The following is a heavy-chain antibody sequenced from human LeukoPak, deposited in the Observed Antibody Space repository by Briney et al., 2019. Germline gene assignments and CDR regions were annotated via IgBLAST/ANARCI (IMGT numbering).Heavy chain of an antibody. CDR1: GGSISSYY. CDR2: IYYSGST. CDR3: ARFYGGPTYYFDY. Sequence: SETLSLTCTVSGGSISSYYWSWIRQPPGKGLEWIGYIYYSGSTNYNPSLQSRVTISVDTTKNQFSLKLSSVTAADTAVYYCARFYGGPTYYFDYWGQGTLVPVS. D-gene: IGHD4-23*01. J-gene: IGHJ4*02. V-gene: IGHV4-59*01.